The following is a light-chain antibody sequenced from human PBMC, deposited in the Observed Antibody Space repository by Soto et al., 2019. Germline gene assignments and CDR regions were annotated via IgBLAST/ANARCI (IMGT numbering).Light chain of an antibody. V-gene: IGLV2-8*01. CDR3: SSYAASNNFYFV. CDR2: EVT. CDR1: SSDVGGYNY. Sequence: QSALTQPPSASGSPGQSVNISCTGTSSDVGGYNYVSWYQQYPGRAPKLMIYEVTKRPSGVPDRFSGSKSGNTASLTVSGLQADDEADYYCSSYAASNNFYFVFGGGTKLTVL. J-gene: IGLJ3*02.